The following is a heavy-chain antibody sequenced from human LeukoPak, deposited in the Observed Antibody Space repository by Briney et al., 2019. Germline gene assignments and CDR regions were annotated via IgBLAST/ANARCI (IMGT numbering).Heavy chain of an antibody. CDR2: IYYSGST. CDR1: GGSISSSSYY. J-gene: IGHJ4*02. D-gene: IGHD2-21*02. CDR3: ASATGPAYCGGDCLPELLSFDY. Sequence: PSETLSLTYTVSGGSISSSSYYWGWIRQPPGKGLEWIGSIYYSGSTYYNPSLKSRVTISVDTSKNQFSLKLSSVTAADTAVYYCASATGPAYCGGDCLPELLSFDYWGQGTLVTVSS. V-gene: IGHV4-39*01.